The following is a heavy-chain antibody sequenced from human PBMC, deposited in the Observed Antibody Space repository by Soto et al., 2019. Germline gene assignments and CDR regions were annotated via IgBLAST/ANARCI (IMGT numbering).Heavy chain of an antibody. J-gene: IGHJ4*02. CDR3: ARVRVYCSGCSCYPYNFDY. CDR1: GYSISRGYY. CDR2: IYHSGST. V-gene: IGHV4-38-2*01. Sequence: SETLSLTCAVSGYSISRGYYWGWIRQPPGKGLEWIGSIYHSGSTYYNPSLKSRVTITVDTSKNQFSLKLSSVTAADTAVYYCARVRVYCSGCSCYPYNFDYWSQGTLDTFSS. D-gene: IGHD2-15*01.